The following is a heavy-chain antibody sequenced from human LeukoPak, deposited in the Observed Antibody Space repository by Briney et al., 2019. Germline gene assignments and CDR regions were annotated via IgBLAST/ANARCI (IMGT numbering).Heavy chain of an antibody. CDR2: IYYSGST. CDR3: ARHNWFDP. Sequence: SETLSLTCTVSGGSISSSSYYWGWIRQPPGKGLEWIGYIYYSGSTNYNPSLKSRVTISVDTSKNQFSLKLSSVTAADTAVYYCARHNWFDPWGLGTLVTVSS. V-gene: IGHV4-61*05. J-gene: IGHJ5*02. CDR1: GGSISSSSYY.